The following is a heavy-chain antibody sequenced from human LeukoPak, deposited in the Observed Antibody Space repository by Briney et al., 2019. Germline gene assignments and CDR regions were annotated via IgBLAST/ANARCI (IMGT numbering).Heavy chain of an antibody. CDR3: ALLTTVTTQFFDY. CDR2: IIPIFGTA. CDR1: GGTLSSYA. V-gene: IGHV1-69*13. J-gene: IGHJ4*02. D-gene: IGHD4-17*01. Sequence: SVKVSCKASGGTLSSYAISWVRQAPGQGLEWMGGIIPIFGTANYAQKFQGRVTITADESTSTAYMELSSLRSEDTAVYYCALLTTVTTQFFDYWGQGTLVTVSS.